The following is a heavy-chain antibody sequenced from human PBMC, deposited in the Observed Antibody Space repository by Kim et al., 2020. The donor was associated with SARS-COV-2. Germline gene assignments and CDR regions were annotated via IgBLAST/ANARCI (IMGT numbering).Heavy chain of an antibody. D-gene: IGHD6-13*01. CDR3: ASHIAAAGSYYYYYYMDV. Sequence: SVKVSCKASGGTFSSYAISWVRQAPGQGLEWMGRIIPILGIANYAQKFQGRVTITTDKSTSTAYMELSSLRSEDTAVYYCASHIAAAGSYYYYYYMDVWGKGTTVTVSS. V-gene: IGHV1-69*04. CDR2: IIPILGIA. J-gene: IGHJ6*03. CDR1: GGTFSSYA.